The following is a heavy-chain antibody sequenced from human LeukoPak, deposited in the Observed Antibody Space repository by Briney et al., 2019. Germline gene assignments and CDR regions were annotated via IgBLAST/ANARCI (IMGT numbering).Heavy chain of an antibody. V-gene: IGHV3-53*01. CDR1: GFTVSGNY. J-gene: IGHJ5*02. Sequence: GGSLRLSCAASGFTVSGNYMNWVRQAPGKGLEWVSIIYPNGYTYYADSVKGRFTISRDNPKNTLYLQMNSLRAEDTALYFCARGNSPSDGYILFDDWGQGTLVTVSS. D-gene: IGHD5-24*01. CDR3: ARGNSPSDGYILFDD. CDR2: IYPNGYT.